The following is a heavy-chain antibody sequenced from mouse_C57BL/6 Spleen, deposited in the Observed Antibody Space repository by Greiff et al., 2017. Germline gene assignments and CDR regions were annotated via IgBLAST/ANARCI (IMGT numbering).Heavy chain of an antibody. J-gene: IGHJ3*01. CDR2: IYPGDGDT. D-gene: IGHD1-1*01. Sequence: VKLMESGAELVKPGASVKISCKASGYAFRSYWMNWVKQRPGKGLEWIGQIYPGDGDTNYNGKFKGKATLTADKSSSTAYMQLSSLTSEDSAVYFCARGFITGFAYWGQGTLVTVSA. CDR3: ARGFITGFAY. CDR1: GYAFRSYW. V-gene: IGHV1-80*01.